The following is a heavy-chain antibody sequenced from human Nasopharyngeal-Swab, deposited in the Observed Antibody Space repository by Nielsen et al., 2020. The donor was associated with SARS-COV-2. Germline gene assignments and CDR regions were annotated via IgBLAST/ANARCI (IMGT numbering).Heavy chain of an antibody. V-gene: IGHV1-69*06. CDR1: GGTFSSYA. CDR3: ASGYDFWSGYSQ. D-gene: IGHD3-3*01. J-gene: IGHJ4*02. CDR2: IVPLLGTT. Sequence: SVKVSCKASGGTFSSYALSWVRQAPGQGLEWLGGIVPLLGTTKYGQKFQGRVPFTADKSTTTAYMELNSLISGDTAVYFCASGYDFWSGYSQWGQGTLVTVSS.